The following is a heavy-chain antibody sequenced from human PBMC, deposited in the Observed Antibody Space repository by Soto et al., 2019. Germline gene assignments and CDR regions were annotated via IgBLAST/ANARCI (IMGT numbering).Heavy chain of an antibody. CDR2: IYYSGST. Sequence: QVQLQESGPGLVKPSETLSLTCTVSGGSISSYYWSWIRQPPGKGLEWLGYIYYSGSTNYNPSLKSRVTISVDTSKNQFSLKLSSVTSADTAVYYCAITNYDFWSGYPQAPFDYWGQGTLVTVSS. CDR1: GGSISSYY. D-gene: IGHD3-3*01. V-gene: IGHV4-59*08. J-gene: IGHJ4*02. CDR3: AITNYDFWSGYPQAPFDY.